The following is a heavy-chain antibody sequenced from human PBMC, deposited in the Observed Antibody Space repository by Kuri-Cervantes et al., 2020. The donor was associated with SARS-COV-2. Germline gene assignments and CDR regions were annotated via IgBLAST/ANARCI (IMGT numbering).Heavy chain of an antibody. J-gene: IGHJ4*02. D-gene: IGHD6-19*01. V-gene: IGHV3-23*01. CDR1: GFTFSSYA. Sequence: LSLTCAASGFTFSSYAMSWVRQAPGKGLEWVSAISGSGGSTYYADSVKGRFTISRDNSKNTLYLQMNSLGAEDTAVYYCAKAGGWYSSFFDYWGQGTLVTVSS. CDR2: ISGSGGST. CDR3: AKAGGWYSSFFDY.